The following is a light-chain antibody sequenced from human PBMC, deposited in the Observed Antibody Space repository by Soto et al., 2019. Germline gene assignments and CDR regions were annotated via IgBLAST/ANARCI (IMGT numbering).Light chain of an antibody. CDR3: SSYTSSSTEV. Sequence: QSVLTQPASVSGSPGQSITISCTGTSSDVGGYKYVSWYQLHPGKAPKLMIYEVNNRPSGVSNRFSGSKSGNTASLTISGLQAEDEADYYCSSYTSSSTEVFGGGTQLTVL. CDR1: SSDVGGYKY. J-gene: IGLJ3*02. CDR2: EVN. V-gene: IGLV2-14*01.